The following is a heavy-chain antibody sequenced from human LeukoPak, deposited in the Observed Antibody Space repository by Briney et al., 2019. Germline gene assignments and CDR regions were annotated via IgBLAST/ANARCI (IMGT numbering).Heavy chain of an antibody. J-gene: IGHJ2*01. CDR1: GGSISSGGNS. Sequence: SETLSLTCAVSGGSISSGGNSWSWIRQPPGKGPEWIGYIYQSGSTYYNPSLKSRVTISVDRSKNQFSLKLSSVTAADTAVYYCARGSSGWYEGPRYFDLWGRGTLVTVSS. CDR2: IYQSGST. D-gene: IGHD6-19*01. V-gene: IGHV4-30-2*01. CDR3: ARGSSGWYEGPRYFDL.